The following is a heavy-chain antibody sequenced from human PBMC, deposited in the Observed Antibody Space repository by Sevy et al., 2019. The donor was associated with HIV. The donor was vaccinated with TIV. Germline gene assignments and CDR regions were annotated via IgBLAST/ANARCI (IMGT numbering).Heavy chain of an antibody. CDR2: IKSNHEGGTA. Sequence: GGSLRLSCTASGFSLTNAWMRWVRQAPGEGLEWVGRIKSNHEGGTADDAAPVRGRFTISRDDSKNTLFLQLSSLKIEDTAVYYCTTDPGMTPWYALQHWGRGTLVTVSS. V-gene: IGHV3-15*01. CDR3: TTDPGMTPWYALQH. CDR1: GFSLTNAW. J-gene: IGHJ1*01. D-gene: IGHD1-20*01.